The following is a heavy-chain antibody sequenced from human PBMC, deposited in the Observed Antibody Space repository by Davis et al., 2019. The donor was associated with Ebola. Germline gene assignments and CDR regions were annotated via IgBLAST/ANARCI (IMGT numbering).Heavy chain of an antibody. CDR3: AREVGETKLDQ. Sequence: PGGSLRLSCAASGFTFSSYAISWVRQAPGQGLDWMGGIIPVFGIPKYAQKFQGRVTLTADESMSTAYMELTNLRSDDTAVYYCAREVGETKLDQWGQGTLVTVSS. V-gene: IGHV1-69*01. CDR2: IIPVFGIP. CDR1: GFTFSSYA. D-gene: IGHD1-26*01. J-gene: IGHJ4*02.